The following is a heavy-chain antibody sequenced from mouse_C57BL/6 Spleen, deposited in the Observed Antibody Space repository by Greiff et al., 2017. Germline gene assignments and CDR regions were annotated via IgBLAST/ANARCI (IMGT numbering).Heavy chain of an antibody. D-gene: IGHD1-1*01. Sequence: EVQLQESGAELVRPGASVKLSCTASGFNIKDYYMHWVKQRPEQGLEWIGRIDPEDGDTEYAPKFQGKATMTADTSSNTAYLQLSSLTSEDTAVYYCTSSLYYGSSPGYFDVWGTGTTATVSS. CDR1: GFNIKDYY. CDR2: IDPEDGDT. V-gene: IGHV14-1*01. CDR3: TSSLYYGSSPGYFDV. J-gene: IGHJ1*03.